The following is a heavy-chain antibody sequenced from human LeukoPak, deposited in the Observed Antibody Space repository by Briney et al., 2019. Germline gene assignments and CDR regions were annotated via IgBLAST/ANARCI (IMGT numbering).Heavy chain of an antibody. CDR2: IHYTGST. V-gene: IGHV4-59*12. Sequence: PSETLSLTCTVSGGSIRGYYWSWIRQPPGKGLEWIGYIHYTGSTDYNPSLKSRVTISVDTSKNQFSLKLSSVTAADTAVYYCTRDFTLLYSSGWLGYYYYMDVWGKGTTVTISS. CDR3: TRDFTLLYSSGWLGYYYYMDV. D-gene: IGHD6-19*01. CDR1: GGSIRGYY. J-gene: IGHJ6*03.